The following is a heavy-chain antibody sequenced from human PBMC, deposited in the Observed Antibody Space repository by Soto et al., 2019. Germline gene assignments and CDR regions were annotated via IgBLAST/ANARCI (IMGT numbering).Heavy chain of an antibody. V-gene: IGHV3-23*01. CDR1: GFICSSYD. J-gene: IGHJ3*02. CDR2: ILVDGRT. CDR3: AKATATGGGAFDI. Sequence: GSLRLSCXASGFICSSYDMSWVRQAPGKGLEWVSTILVDGRTFYVDSVKGRFTISRDSSKNTVYLQMNSLTAGDTALYYCAKATATGGGAFDICGQGTMVTVSS. D-gene: IGHD2-8*02.